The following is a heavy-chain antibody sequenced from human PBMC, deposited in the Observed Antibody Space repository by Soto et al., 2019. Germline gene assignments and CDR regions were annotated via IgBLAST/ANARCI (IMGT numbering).Heavy chain of an antibody. CDR2: INPSGGST. CDR3: ARDPPLGSRYYESSGYYYDWFDP. Sequence: ASVKVSCKASGYTFTSYYMHWVRQAPGQGLEWMGIINPSGGSTSYAQKFQGRVTVARDTSTSTVFMELSSLRSDDTAVYYCARDPPLGSRYYESSGYYYDWFDPWGQG. J-gene: IGHJ5*02. V-gene: IGHV1-46*01. CDR1: GYTFTSYY. D-gene: IGHD3-22*01.